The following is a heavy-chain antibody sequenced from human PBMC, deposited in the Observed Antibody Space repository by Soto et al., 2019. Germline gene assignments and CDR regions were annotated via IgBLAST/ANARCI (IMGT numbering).Heavy chain of an antibody. CDR3: ARNHYYDSSGYFANAFDI. CDR1: GGSISSYY. D-gene: IGHD3-22*01. V-gene: IGHV4-59*08. J-gene: IGHJ3*02. CDR2: IYYSGST. Sequence: SETLSLTCTVSGGSISSYYWSWIRQPPGKGLEWIGYIYYSGSTNYNPSLKSRVTISVDTSKNQFPLKLSSVTAADTAVYYCARNHYYDSSGYFANAFDIWGQGTMVTVSS.